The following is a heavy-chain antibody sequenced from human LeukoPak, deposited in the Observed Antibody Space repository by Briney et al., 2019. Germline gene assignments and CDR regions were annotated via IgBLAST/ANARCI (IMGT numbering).Heavy chain of an antibody. D-gene: IGHD4-17*01. CDR3: ARDPYGVEGKNYFDY. CDR2: IYTSGST. CDR1: GGSFSGYD. J-gene: IGHJ4*02. Sequence: KPSETLSLTCAVYGGSFSGYDWSWIRQPAGKGLEWIGRIYTSGSTKYNPSLESRVTMSVDTSKNQFSLRLSSVTAADTAVYYCARDPYGVEGKNYFDYWGQGTLVTVSS. V-gene: IGHV4-4*07.